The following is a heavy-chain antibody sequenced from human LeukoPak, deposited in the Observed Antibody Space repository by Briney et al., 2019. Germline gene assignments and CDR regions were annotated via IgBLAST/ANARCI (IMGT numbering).Heavy chain of an antibody. V-gene: IGHV3-30*02. J-gene: IGHJ2*01. CDR2: IRYDGSNK. Sequence: PGGSLRLSCAASGFTFSSYGMHWVRQAPGKGLEWVAFIRYDGSNKYYADSVKGRFTISRDNAKNSLYLQMNSLRAEDTAVYYCARGGSYCSSTRCYDTLGYFDLWGRGTLVTVSS. D-gene: IGHD2-2*01. CDR3: ARGGSYCSSTRCYDTLGYFDL. CDR1: GFTFSSYG.